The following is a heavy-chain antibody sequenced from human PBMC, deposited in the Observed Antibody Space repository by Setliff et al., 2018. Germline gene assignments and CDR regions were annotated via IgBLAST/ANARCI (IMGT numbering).Heavy chain of an antibody. CDR2: SADGANE. V-gene: IGHV3-30*01. D-gene: IGHD3-3*01. CDR3: ARDSGGSRLYNFWSGYSPY. J-gene: IGHJ4*02. CDR1: GFSFSTYT. Sequence: GGSLRLSCVASGFSFSTYTVHWVRQAPGKGLEWISADGANEYYADSVKGRFTISRDNSKNTLYLQMNSLRAEDTAVYYCARDSGGSRLYNFWSGYSPYWGQGTLVTVSS.